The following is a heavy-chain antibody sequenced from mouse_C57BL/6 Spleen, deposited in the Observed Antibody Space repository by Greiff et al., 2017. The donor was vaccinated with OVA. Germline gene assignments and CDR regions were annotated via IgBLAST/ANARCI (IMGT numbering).Heavy chain of an antibody. D-gene: IGHD2-1*01. J-gene: IGHJ2*01. CDR3: ARDHYGTFFDY. CDR1: GYAFSSSW. Sequence: VQLQESGPELVKPGASVKISCEASGYAFSSSWMNWVKQRPGKGLEWIGRIYPGDGDTNYNGKFKGKATLTADKSSSTAYMQLSSLTSEDSAVYFCARDHYGTFFDYWGKGTTLTVSS. V-gene: IGHV1-82*01. CDR2: IYPGDGDT.